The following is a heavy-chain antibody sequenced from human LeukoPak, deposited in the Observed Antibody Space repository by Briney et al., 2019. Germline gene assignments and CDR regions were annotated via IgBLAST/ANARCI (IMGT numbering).Heavy chain of an antibody. Sequence: SVKVSCKASGGTFSSYAISWVRQAPGQGLEWMGGIIPIFGTANYAQKFQGRVTITADESTSTAYMELSSLRSEDTAVYYCARDNVHCSGGSCYWLAWFDPWGQGTLVTVSS. V-gene: IGHV1-69*13. CDR1: GGTFSSYA. J-gene: IGHJ5*02. D-gene: IGHD2-15*01. CDR2: IIPIFGTA. CDR3: ARDNVHCSGGSCYWLAWFDP.